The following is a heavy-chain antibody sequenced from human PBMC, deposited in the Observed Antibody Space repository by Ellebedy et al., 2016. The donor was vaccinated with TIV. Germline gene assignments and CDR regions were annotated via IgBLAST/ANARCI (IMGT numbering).Heavy chain of an antibody. CDR2: ISGDDGST. J-gene: IGHJ4*02. Sequence: GESLKISCAASGFTFNNYAMSWVRQAPGKGLEWVSLISGDDGSTYYADSVKGRFTISRDNSKNTLYLQMNSLRAEDTAVYYCARDFDYWGQGTLVTVSS. V-gene: IGHV3-23*01. CDR3: ARDFDY. CDR1: GFTFNNYA.